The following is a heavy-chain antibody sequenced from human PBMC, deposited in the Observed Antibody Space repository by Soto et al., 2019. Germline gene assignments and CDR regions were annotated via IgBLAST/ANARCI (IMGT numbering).Heavy chain of an antibody. D-gene: IGHD3-9*01. CDR1: GFTFSSYA. Sequence: GGSLRLSCAASGFTFSSYAMSWVRQAPGKGLEWVSAISGSGGSTYYADSVKGRFTISRDNSKNTLYLQMNSLRAEDTDVYDCAKGPVLRYFAYFDYWGQGTLVTVSS. CDR2: ISGSGGST. CDR3: AKGPVLRYFAYFDY. V-gene: IGHV3-23*01. J-gene: IGHJ4*02.